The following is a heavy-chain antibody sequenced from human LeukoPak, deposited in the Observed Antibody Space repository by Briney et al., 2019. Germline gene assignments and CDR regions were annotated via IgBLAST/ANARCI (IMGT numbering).Heavy chain of an antibody. CDR2: IYYSGST. D-gene: IGHD3-22*01. V-gene: IGHV4-39*01. J-gene: IGHJ3*02. CDR1: GGSISSSSYY. CDR3: ARNGQWRVTMTVVRYLGAFDI. Sequence: SETLSLTCTVSGGSISSSSYYWGWIRQPPGKGLEWIGSIYYSGSTYYNPSLKSRVTISVDTSKNQFSLKLSSVTAADTAVYYCARNGQWRVTMTVVRYLGAFDIWGQGTMVTVSS.